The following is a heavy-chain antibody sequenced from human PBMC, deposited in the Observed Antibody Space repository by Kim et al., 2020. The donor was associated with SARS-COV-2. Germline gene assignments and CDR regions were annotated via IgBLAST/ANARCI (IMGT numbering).Heavy chain of an antibody. Sequence: GGSLRLSCAASGFTVSSNYMSWVRQAPGKGLEWVSVIYSGGSTYYADYVKGRFTISRDNSKNTLYLQMNSLRAEDTAVYYCARNGYGSTQVFDYWGQGTLVTVSS. CDR3: ARNGYGSTQVFDY. J-gene: IGHJ4*02. CDR1: GFTVSSNY. V-gene: IGHV3-53*01. D-gene: IGHD2-2*01. CDR2: IYSGGST.